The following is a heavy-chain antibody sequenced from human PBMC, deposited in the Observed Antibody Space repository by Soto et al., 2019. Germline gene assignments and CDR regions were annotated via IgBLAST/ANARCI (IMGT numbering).Heavy chain of an antibody. CDR1: GLTYSTAW. V-gene: IGHV3-74*01. Sequence: GGSLRLSCEVSGLTYSTAWMHWVRQAPGKGLVWVSSINRDGSVTNYADSVKGRFTISRDSAEKTLYLQINSLRADDTGVYYCARDDIVVGPYMRIWGQGTTVTVSS. D-gene: IGHD2-2*01. CDR3: ARDDIVVGPYMRI. J-gene: IGHJ6*02. CDR2: INRDGSVT.